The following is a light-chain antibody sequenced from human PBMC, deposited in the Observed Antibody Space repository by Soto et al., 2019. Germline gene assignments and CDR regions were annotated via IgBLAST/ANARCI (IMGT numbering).Light chain of an antibody. J-gene: IGKJ1*01. Sequence: DIQMTQSPSSLSASVGDRVSITCRASQSINSYLNWYQQKPGKAPKLLIFAASSLQSGVPSRFSGSGSGTDFTLTISSQQPEDFATYYCQQTYDTPGLGQGTTVEIK. CDR3: QQTYDTPG. CDR2: AAS. CDR1: QSINSY. V-gene: IGKV1-39*01.